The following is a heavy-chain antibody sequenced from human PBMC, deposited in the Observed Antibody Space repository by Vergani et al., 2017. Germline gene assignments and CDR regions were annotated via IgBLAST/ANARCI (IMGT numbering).Heavy chain of an antibody. CDR3: AGPQGTSAYYYGGFDY. D-gene: IGHD3-22*01. J-gene: IGHJ4*02. V-gene: IGHV3-23*01. CDR2: ISRNGDTT. Sequence: EGQLLESGEGLVQPGGSLRLSCAASGFAFSSYAMTWVRQGPGKGLEWVSGISRNGDTTYYADSVKVRFTISRDNSKNTLSLQMNSLTAEDTAIYYCAGPQGTSAYYYGGFDYWGQGILVTVSS. CDR1: GFAFSSYA.